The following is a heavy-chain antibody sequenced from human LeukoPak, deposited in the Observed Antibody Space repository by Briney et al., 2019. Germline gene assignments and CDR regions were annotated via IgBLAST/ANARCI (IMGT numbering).Heavy chain of an antibody. CDR3: ARERQLVTDY. CDR1: GFIFSSYE. D-gene: IGHD6-6*01. J-gene: IGHJ4*01. CDR2: VTGSGTTK. Sequence: GGSLRLSCAASGFIFSSYEMNWVRQAPGKGLEWVSSVTGSGTTKYYADSVKGRFVISRDNAKNSLYLQMNSLRAEDTAVYFCARERQLVTDYWGPGTLVTVSS. V-gene: IGHV3-48*03.